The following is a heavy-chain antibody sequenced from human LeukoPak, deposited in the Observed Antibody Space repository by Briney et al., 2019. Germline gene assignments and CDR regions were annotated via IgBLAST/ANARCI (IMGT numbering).Heavy chain of an antibody. D-gene: IGHD6-13*01. Sequence: GRSLRLSCGASGFTFDDYAMHWVRQAPGKGREWVSGISWNSGSIGYADSVKGRFTISRDNAKNSLYLQMNSLRAEDMALYYCAKDFYSSSWYYFDYWGQGTLVTISS. CDR1: GFTFDDYA. CDR2: ISWNSGSI. CDR3: AKDFYSSSWYYFDY. J-gene: IGHJ4*02. V-gene: IGHV3-9*03.